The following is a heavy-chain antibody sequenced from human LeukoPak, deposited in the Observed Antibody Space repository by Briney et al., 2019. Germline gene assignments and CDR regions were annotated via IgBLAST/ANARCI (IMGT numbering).Heavy chain of an antibody. J-gene: IGHJ6*02. CDR3: ARDRMEYGMDV. CDR1: GYTFTGYN. D-gene: IGHD1-1*01. Sequence: ASVNLSCNSSGYTFTGYNMDWVRHGPGQGLEWMGWINPNSGGTNYAQKFQGRVTMTRDTSISTAYMELSRLRSDDTAVYYCARDRMEYGMDVWGQGTTVTVSS. CDR2: INPNSGGT. V-gene: IGHV1-2*02.